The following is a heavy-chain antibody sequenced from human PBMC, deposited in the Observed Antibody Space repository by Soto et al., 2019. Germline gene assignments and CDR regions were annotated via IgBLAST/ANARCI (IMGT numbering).Heavy chain of an antibody. Sequence: SETLSLTCTVSGGSISSSSYYWGWIRQPPGKGLEWIGSIYYSGSTNYNPSLKSRVTISVDTSKNQFSLKLSSVTAADTAVYYCAGTEKVPAAMFDYYYYMDVWGKGTTVTVSS. CDR3: AGTEKVPAAMFDYYYYMDV. J-gene: IGHJ6*03. D-gene: IGHD2-2*01. CDR1: GGSISSSSYY. V-gene: IGHV4-39*07. CDR2: IYYSGST.